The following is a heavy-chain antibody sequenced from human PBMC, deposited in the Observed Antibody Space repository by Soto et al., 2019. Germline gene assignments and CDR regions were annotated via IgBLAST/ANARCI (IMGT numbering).Heavy chain of an antibody. V-gene: IGHV3-23*01. CDR1: GFTFSSYA. CDR3: AKDQFYDILTGYHATRPYYYYYGMDV. J-gene: IGHJ6*02. Sequence: PGGSLRLSCAASGFTFSSYAMSWVRQAPGKGLEWVSAISGSGGSTYYADSVKGRFTISRDNSKNTLYLQMNSLRAEDTAVYYCAKDQFYDILTGYHATRPYYYYYGMDVWGQGTTVTVSS. D-gene: IGHD3-9*01. CDR2: ISGSGGST.